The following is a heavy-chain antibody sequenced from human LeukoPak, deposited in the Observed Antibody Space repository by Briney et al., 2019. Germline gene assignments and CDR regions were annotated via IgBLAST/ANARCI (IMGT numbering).Heavy chain of an antibody. CDR2: INPNSGGT. J-gene: IGHJ6*02. D-gene: IGHD3-10*01. V-gene: IGHV1-2*06. Sequence: ASVKVSCKASGYTFTGYYMHWVRQALGQGLEWMGRINPNSGGTNYAQKFQGRVTMTRDTSISTAYMELSRLRSDDTAVYYCARDHQLLWFGELYHGMDVWGQGTTVTVSS. CDR3: ARDHQLLWFGELYHGMDV. CDR1: GYTFTGYY.